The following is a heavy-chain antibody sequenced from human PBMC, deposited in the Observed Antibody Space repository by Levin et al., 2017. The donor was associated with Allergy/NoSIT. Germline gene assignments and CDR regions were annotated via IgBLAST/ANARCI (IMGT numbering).Heavy chain of an antibody. V-gene: IGHV3-11*03. Sequence: GESLKISCAASGFTFSDYYMSWIRQAPGKGLEWVSYISSSSSYTNYADSVKGRFTISRDNAKNSLYLQMNSLRAEDTAVYYCARPYSSSWYHAFDIWGQGTMVTVSS. CDR1: GFTFSDYY. CDR3: ARPYSSSWYHAFDI. CDR2: ISSSSSYT. J-gene: IGHJ3*02. D-gene: IGHD6-13*01.